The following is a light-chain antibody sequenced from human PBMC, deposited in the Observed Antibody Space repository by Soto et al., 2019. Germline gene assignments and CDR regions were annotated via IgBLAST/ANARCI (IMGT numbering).Light chain of an antibody. CDR2: EVT. CDR1: SSDVGIYNY. J-gene: IGLJ1*01. V-gene: IGLV2-14*01. Sequence: QSALTQPASVSGSPGQSIAISCTGSSSDVGIYNYVSWYQQHPGKVPKLIIYEVTNRPSGVSNRFSCSKSGNTAALTISGIQAEDEADYYCSSYTTSSTRVFGTGTKLTVL. CDR3: SSYTTSSTRV.